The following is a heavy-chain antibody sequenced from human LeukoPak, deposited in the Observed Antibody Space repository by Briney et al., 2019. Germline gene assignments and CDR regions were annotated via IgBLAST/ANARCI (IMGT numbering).Heavy chain of an antibody. CDR2: IIPIFGTA. J-gene: IGHJ1*01. CDR1: GGTFSGYA. Sequence: SVKVSCKASGGTFSGYAISWVRQAPGQGLEWMGGIIPIFGTANYAQKFQGRVTITADESTSTAYMELSSLRSEDTAVYCCARDLARPHCGGDCRGSTPEYFQHWGQGTLVTVSS. D-gene: IGHD2-21*02. V-gene: IGHV1-69*13. CDR3: ARDLARPHCGGDCRGSTPEYFQH.